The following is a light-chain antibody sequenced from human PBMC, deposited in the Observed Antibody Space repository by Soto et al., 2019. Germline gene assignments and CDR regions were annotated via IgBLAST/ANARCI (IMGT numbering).Light chain of an antibody. CDR3: QQSYSMTT. V-gene: IGKV1-39*01. Sequence: DIQMTQSPSSLSASVGDRVTITCRASQSISRHLNWYQQKPGKAPKLLIYTASSLQSGVPSRFSGSGSGTDFTLTISSLQPEDFATYYCQQSYSMTTFGGGTKVEIK. CDR2: TAS. CDR1: QSISRH. J-gene: IGKJ4*01.